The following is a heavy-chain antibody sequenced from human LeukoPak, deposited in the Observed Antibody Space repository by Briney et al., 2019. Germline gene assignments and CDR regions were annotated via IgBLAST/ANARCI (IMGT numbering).Heavy chain of an antibody. D-gene: IGHD2-8*02. V-gene: IGHV1-46*01. CDR2: ITPSVDTT. Sequence: ASVKVSCKASGYAFTNYLLHWVRQAPGQGLEWVGRITPSVDTTNYAQKFRDRVTMTRDTSTSTVYMELSSLRSEDTAVYHCVREESGGYFDYWGQGTLVTVSS. CDR3: VREESGGYFDY. CDR1: GYAFTNYL. J-gene: IGHJ4*02.